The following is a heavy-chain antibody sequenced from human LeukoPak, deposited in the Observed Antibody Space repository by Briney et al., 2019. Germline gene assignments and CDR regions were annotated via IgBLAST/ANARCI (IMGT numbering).Heavy chain of an antibody. Sequence: PSETLSLTCTVSGGSISGYYWSWIRQPPREGPERMGYSYISGSTNYNPSLESRVTISSDTPKNQFSLKMNSVTAAETALYYCARLASSGWSHCDYGGQGTLVSVSS. CDR2: SYISGST. CDR3: ARLASSGWSHCDY. CDR1: GGSISGYY. V-gene: IGHV4-4*09. J-gene: IGHJ4*02. D-gene: IGHD6-19*01.